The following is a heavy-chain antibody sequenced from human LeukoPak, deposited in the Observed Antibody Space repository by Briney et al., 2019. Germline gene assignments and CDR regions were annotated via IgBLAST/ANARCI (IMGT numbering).Heavy chain of an antibody. D-gene: IGHD3-10*01. CDR2: ISSSGRNI. V-gene: IGHV3-21*01. Sequence: GGSLRLSCAASGFTFSAYGMNWVRQAPGKGLEWISSISSSGRNIFYADSVTGRFTISRDNANNSLYLQMNSLRADDTAVYYCARDASRRLLSDYWGQGNLVTVSS. J-gene: IGHJ4*02. CDR1: GFTFSAYG. CDR3: ARDASRRLLSDY.